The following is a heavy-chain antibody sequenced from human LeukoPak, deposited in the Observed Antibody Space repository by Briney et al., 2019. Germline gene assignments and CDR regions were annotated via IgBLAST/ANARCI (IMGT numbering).Heavy chain of an antibody. J-gene: IGHJ4*02. D-gene: IGHD4-17*01. V-gene: IGHV3-30*18. CDR1: GFTFSSYG. Sequence: PGGSLRLSCAASGFTFSSYGMHWVRQAPGKGLEWVAVISYDGSNKYYADSVKGRFTISRDNSKNTLYLQMNSLRAEDTAVYYCAKDRNDGDYFIDYWGQGTLVTVSS. CDR2: ISYDGSNK. CDR3: AKDRNDGDYFIDY.